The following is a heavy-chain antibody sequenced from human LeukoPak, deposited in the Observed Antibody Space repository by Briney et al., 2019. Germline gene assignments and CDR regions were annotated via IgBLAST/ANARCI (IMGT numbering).Heavy chain of an antibody. CDR2: THYSGGT. CDR3: ARDQGGYGSFDN. D-gene: IGHD5-12*01. J-gene: IGHJ4*02. Sequence: SQTLSLICTVSGGSISSGGYYWSWIRQHPGKGPEWIGNTHYSGGTYGNPSLKSRATMSVDTSKNQFSLRLTSVTAADTAVYYCARDQGGYGSFDNWGQGTLVTVSS. V-gene: IGHV4-31*03. CDR1: GGSISSGGYY.